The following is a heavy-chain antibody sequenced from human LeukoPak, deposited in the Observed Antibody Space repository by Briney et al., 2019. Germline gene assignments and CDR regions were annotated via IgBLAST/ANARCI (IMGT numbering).Heavy chain of an antibody. Sequence: PGGSLRLSCAASGFTFSSYRMNWVRQAPGKGLEWVSSISSSSSYIYYADSVKGRFTISRDNAKNSLYLQMNSLRAEDTAVYYCARCSGGGSYSRRPFDYWGQGTLVTVSS. CDR1: GFTFSSYR. V-gene: IGHV3-21*01. J-gene: IGHJ4*02. CDR2: ISSSSSYI. D-gene: IGHD1-26*01. CDR3: ARCSGGGSYSRRPFDY.